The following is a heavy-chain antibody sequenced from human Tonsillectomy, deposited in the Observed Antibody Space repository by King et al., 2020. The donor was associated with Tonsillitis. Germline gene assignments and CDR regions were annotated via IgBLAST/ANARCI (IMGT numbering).Heavy chain of an antibody. CDR2: IRNGGSNK. CDR3: AGDRNYDFWSGGPHGFDY. CDR1: GFTFSSYD. J-gene: IGHJ4*02. D-gene: IGHD3-3*01. Sequence: VQLVESGGGVVQPGRSLRLSCAASGFTFSSYDIHWVRQAPGKGLEWVAVIRNGGSNKYYGDSVKGRFTISRDYSKNILYLQMNSLRVEDTAVYYCAGDRNYDFWSGGPHGFDYWGQGTLVTVSS. V-gene: IGHV3-33*01.